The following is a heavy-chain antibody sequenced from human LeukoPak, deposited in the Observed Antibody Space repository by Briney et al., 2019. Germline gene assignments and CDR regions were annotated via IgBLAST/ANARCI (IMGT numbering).Heavy chain of an antibody. CDR3: ASKIDAFDI. CDR1: GGSISSGAYS. J-gene: IGHJ3*02. Sequence: SETLSLTCAVSGGSISSGAYSWSWIRQPPGKGLEWIGNIYPSGSTYYNPSLKSRVTTSVDRSKNQFSLKLTSVTAADTAVYYCASKIDAFDIWGQGTMVIVSS. CDR2: IYPSGST. V-gene: IGHV4-30-2*01.